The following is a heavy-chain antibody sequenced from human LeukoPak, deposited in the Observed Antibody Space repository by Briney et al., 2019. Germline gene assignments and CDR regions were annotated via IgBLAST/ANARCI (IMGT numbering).Heavy chain of an antibody. J-gene: IGHJ4*02. V-gene: IGHV3-30*18. D-gene: IGHD6-19*01. CDR3: AKADSSGWYNLDY. Sequence: GGSLRLSCAASGFTFSTYVMHWVRQAPGRGLEWVAVISYDGSNKYYADSVQGRFIISRDNSKNTLYLQMNSLRTGDTAVYYCAKADSSGWYNLDYWGQGTLVTVSS. CDR2: ISYDGSNK. CDR1: GFTFSTYV.